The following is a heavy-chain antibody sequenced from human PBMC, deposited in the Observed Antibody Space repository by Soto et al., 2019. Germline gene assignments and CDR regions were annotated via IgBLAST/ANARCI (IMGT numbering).Heavy chain of an antibody. CDR3: ARGSGPMIEWH. J-gene: IGHJ4*02. Sequence: QVQLVQSGAEEKKPGASVKVSCKASGYTFTSYAMHWVRQAPGQRLEWMGWINAGNGNTKYSQKFQGRVTITRDTSASPAYMELSSLRSEATAVYYCARGSGPMIEWHWGQGTLVTVSS. CDR1: GYTFTSYA. D-gene: IGHD3-22*01. CDR2: INAGNGNT. V-gene: IGHV1-3*05.